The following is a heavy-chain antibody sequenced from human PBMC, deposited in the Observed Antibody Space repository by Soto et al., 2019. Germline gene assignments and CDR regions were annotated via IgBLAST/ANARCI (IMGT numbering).Heavy chain of an antibody. V-gene: IGHV1-3*01. J-gene: IGHJ4*02. CDR2: INASNGNT. D-gene: IGHD5-12*01. CDR1: GYTFTSYS. CDR3: ASHGGYSGYDLQRQEFFDY. Sequence: ASVKVSCKASGYTFTSYSMHWVRQAPGQRLEWMGRINASNGNTKYAQKFQGRVTITADKSTSTAYMELSSLRSEDTAVYYCASHGGYSGYDLQRQEFFDYWGQGTLVTAPQ.